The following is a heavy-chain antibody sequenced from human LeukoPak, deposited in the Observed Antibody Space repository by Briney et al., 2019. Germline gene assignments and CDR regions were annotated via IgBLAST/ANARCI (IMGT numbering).Heavy chain of an antibody. CDR3: AKGRTWGAGIFDY. CDR2: MYNSGST. J-gene: IGHJ4*02. D-gene: IGHD1-26*01. Sequence: AETQTLFCTVSGGSISSDYWSWIRQPPGKGLEWIGYMYNSGSTNYNPSLKSRVSISVDMSKNQFSLRMSSVTAADTALYHCAKGRTWGAGIFDYWGQETLVTVSS. V-gene: IGHV4-59*01. CDR1: GGSISSDY.